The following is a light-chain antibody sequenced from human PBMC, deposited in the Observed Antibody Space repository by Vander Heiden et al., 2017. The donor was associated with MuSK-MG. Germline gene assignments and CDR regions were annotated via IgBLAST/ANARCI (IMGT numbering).Light chain of an antibody. CDR3: SSYAGSNNLV. Sequence: QSALTQPPSASGSPGQSVTISCTGTSSDVGGYNYVSWYQQHPGKAHNLMIYEVSKRPSGVPDRFSGSKSGNTASLTVSGLQDEDEADYYCSSYAGSNNLVFGGGTKLTVL. CDR2: EVS. V-gene: IGLV2-8*01. CDR1: SSDVGGYNY. J-gene: IGLJ3*02.